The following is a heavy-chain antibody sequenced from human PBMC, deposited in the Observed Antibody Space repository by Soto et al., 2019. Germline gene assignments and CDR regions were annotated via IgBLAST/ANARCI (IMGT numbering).Heavy chain of an antibody. CDR2: LGGGGVGT. D-gene: IGHD3-10*01. Sequence: GGSLRLSCAASGFTFSNYGVSWVRQAPGKGLEWVSSLGGGGVGTYYADSVQGRFTISTDNSKNTLYLQMNSLRAEDTAVYYCASQLLWLGEGAKYFDFWGQGTLVTVSS. CDR1: GFTFSNYG. V-gene: IGHV3-23*01. CDR3: ASQLLWLGEGAKYFDF. J-gene: IGHJ4*02.